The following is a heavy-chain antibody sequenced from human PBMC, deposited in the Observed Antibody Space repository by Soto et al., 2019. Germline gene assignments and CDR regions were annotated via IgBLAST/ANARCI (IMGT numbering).Heavy chain of an antibody. J-gene: IGHJ5*02. D-gene: IGHD3-9*01. V-gene: IGHV1-69*02. Sequence: ASVKVSCKASGGTFSSYTISWVRQAPGQGLEWMGRIIPILGIANYAQKFQGRVTITADKSTSTAYMELSSLRSEDTAVYYCARGVRPEPDYDILTGYWEDWFDPWGQGTLVTVSS. CDR3: ARGVRPEPDYDILTGYWEDWFDP. CDR1: GGTFSSYT. CDR2: IIPILGIA.